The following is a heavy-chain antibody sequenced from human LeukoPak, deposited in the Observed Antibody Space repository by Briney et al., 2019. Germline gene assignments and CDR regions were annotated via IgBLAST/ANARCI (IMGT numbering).Heavy chain of an antibody. CDR2: IKQDGSEK. V-gene: IGHV3-7*01. J-gene: IGHJ4*02. CDR3: ARDGDMVATISDY. D-gene: IGHD5-12*01. CDR1: GFTFSSYW. Sequence: GGSLRLSCAASGFTFSSYWMSWVRQAPGKGLEWVANIKQDGSEKYYVDSVKGRFTISRDNAKNSLYLQMNSLRAEDTAVYYCARDGDMVATISDYWGQGTQVTVSS.